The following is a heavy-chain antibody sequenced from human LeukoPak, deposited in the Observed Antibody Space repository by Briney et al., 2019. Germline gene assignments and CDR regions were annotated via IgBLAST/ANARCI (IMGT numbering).Heavy chain of an antibody. V-gene: IGHV4-59*08. CDR1: GGSISSYY. CDR3: ARLGAKFGELTY. D-gene: IGHD3-10*02. Sequence: SETLSLTCTVSGGSISSYYWSWIRQPPGKGLEWIGYIYYSGSTNYNPSLKSRVTISVDTSKNQFSLKLSSVTAADTAVYYCARLGAKFGELTYWGQGTLVTVSS. J-gene: IGHJ4*02. CDR2: IYYSGST.